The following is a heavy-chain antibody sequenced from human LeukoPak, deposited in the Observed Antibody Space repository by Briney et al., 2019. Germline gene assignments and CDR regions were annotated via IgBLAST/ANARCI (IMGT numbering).Heavy chain of an antibody. CDR3: AREYDSRARFDS. J-gene: IGHJ4*02. V-gene: IGHV3-48*01. D-gene: IGHD4-11*01. Sequence: SGGSLRLSCVGSGVSFTSHSMNWVRQAPGKGLEWISFIGYGGGAIYQADSVKGRFTISRDDAKTSLYLQMNSLRVEDTAIYYCAREYDSRARFDSWGQGTLVTVSS. CDR1: GVSFTSHS. CDR2: IGYGGGAI.